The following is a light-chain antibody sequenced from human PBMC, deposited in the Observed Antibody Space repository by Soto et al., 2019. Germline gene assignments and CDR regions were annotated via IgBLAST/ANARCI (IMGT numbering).Light chain of an antibody. CDR3: QQRSNWYT. CDR1: QGISKY. J-gene: IGKJ2*01. V-gene: IGKV3D-11*01. CDR2: DAS. Sequence: EVVLTQSPATLSLSPGGRATLSCRASQGISKYLAWYQQKPGQAPRLLIYDASKRATGVPGRFSGSGSGTDFTLIISSLEPEDFAVYYCQQRSNWYTFGQGTKIEIK.